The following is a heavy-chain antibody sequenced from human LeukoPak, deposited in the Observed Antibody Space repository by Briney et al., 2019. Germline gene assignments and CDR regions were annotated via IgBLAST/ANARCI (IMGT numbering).Heavy chain of an antibody. CDR3: VPPAAGLHRTISTKYLQD. V-gene: IGHV3-48*03. Sequence: GGSLRHSRAAAGLSFSSYDMYWVRQAPGKGLEWVAYISTSGSSIDYADSVKGRFTISRDNGKSSVFLQMNSLRVEDTAVYYCVPPAAGLHRTISTKYLQDWGQGTLVTVSS. CDR1: GLSFSSYD. CDR2: ISTSGSSI. D-gene: IGHD6-13*01. J-gene: IGHJ1*01.